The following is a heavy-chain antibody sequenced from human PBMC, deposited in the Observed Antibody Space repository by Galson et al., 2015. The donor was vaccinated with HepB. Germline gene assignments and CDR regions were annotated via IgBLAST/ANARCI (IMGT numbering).Heavy chain of an antibody. CDR3: ARGVKYGGNKALDC. V-gene: IGHV3-33*01. D-gene: IGHD4-23*01. Sequence: SLRLSCAASGLTFRNYGMHWVRQAPGKGLEWVAVIWYDGSNKYYADSVKGRFTISRDNSKNTLYLQMDSLRAEDTAVYYCARGVKYGGNKALDCWGQGTLVTVSS. CDR2: IWYDGSNK. J-gene: IGHJ4*02. CDR1: GLTFRNYG.